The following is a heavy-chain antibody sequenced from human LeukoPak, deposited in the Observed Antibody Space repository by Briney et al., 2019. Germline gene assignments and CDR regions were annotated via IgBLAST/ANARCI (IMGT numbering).Heavy chain of an antibody. CDR2: ISGNGDST. Sequence: GGSLRLSCAASGFTFSSYAMSWVSQAPGKGLEWVSAISGNGDSTYYGDSVKGRFTISRDNSKNTLYLQMNSLRAEDTAVYYCAKTRPLDSSSWSHGDYWGQGTLVTVSS. J-gene: IGHJ4*02. CDR1: GFTFSSYA. D-gene: IGHD6-13*01. CDR3: AKTRPLDSSSWSHGDY. V-gene: IGHV3-23*01.